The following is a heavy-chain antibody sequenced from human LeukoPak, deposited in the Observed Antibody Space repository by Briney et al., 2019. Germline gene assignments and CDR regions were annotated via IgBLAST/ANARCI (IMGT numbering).Heavy chain of an antibody. D-gene: IGHD4-17*01. CDR2: IKQDGSEK. J-gene: IGHJ6*02. V-gene: IGHV3-7*01. CDR1: GFTFSSYW. CDR3: ARVGTDYGDLYYYYYGMDV. Sequence: GGSLRLSCAASGFTFSSYWMSWVRQAPGKGLEWVANIKQDGSEKYYVDSVKGRFTISRDNAKNSLYLQMNSLRAEGTAVYYCARVGTDYGDLYYYYYGMDVWGQGTTVTVSS.